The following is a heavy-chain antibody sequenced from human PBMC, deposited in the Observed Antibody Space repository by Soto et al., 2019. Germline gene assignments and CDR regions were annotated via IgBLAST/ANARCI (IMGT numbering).Heavy chain of an antibody. Sequence: QVQLVQSGAEVKKPGSSVKVSCKASGGTFSSYTISWVRQAPGQGLEWMGRIIPILGIANYAQKFQGRVTITADKSTSTAYMDLSSLRSEDTAVYYCARGDQMYNWFDPWGQGTLVTVSS. D-gene: IGHD1-26*01. CDR2: IIPILGIA. CDR1: GGTFSSYT. V-gene: IGHV1-69*02. J-gene: IGHJ5*02. CDR3: ARGDQMYNWFDP.